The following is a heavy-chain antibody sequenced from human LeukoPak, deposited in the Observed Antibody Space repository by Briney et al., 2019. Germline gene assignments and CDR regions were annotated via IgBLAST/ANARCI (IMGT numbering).Heavy chain of an antibody. J-gene: IGHJ4*02. V-gene: IGHV3-30-3*01. D-gene: IGHD2-21*02. CDR1: GFTFSSYA. CDR2: ISYDGSNK. Sequence: GGSLRLSCTASGFTFSSYATHWVRQAPGKGLEWVAVISYDGSNKYYADSVKGRFIISRDNSKNTLYLQMNSLRAEDTAVYYCARDEVTFVAYCGGDCYSFDYWGQGTLVTVSS. CDR3: ARDEVTFVAYCGGDCYSFDY.